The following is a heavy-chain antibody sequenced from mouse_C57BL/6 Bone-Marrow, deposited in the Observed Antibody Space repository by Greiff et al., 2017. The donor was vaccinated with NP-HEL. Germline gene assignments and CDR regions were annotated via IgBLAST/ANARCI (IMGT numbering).Heavy chain of an antibody. V-gene: IGHV1-64*01. CDR2: IHPNSGST. D-gene: IGHD2-1*01. J-gene: IGHJ4*01. Sequence: QVQLQQPGAELVKPGASVKLSCTASVYTFPSYWMHWVKQRPGQGLEWIGMIHPNSGSTNYNEKFKSKATLTVDKSSSTAYMQLSSLTSEDSAVYYCARGDGNSRAMDYWGQGTSVTVSS. CDR3: ARGDGNSRAMDY. CDR1: VYTFPSYW.